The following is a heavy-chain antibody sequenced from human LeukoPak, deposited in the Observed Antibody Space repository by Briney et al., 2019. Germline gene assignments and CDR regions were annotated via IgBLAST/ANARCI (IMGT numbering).Heavy chain of an antibody. Sequence: PSETLSLTCSVTGGSIGTYYWNWIRQPAGKGLEWIGRIYNSGSTNYNASLKSRVTMSVDGAKNQFSLRLTSVTAADTAVYYCARDNPGNGWFFDEWGQGTLVTVSS. J-gene: IGHJ4*02. CDR3: ARDNPGNGWFFDE. D-gene: IGHD3-10*01. V-gene: IGHV4-4*07. CDR1: GGSIGTYY. CDR2: IYNSGST.